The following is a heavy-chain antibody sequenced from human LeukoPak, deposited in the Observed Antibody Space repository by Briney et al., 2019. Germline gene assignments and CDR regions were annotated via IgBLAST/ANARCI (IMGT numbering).Heavy chain of an antibody. V-gene: IGHV3-48*01. Sequence: GSLRLSCEVSGFTFSSSRMNWVRQAPGKGLEWVSYISSRGTTKHYADSVKGRFTISRDNAKNALYLQMNSLRAEDTAVYYCARAGYYYDSSGKTANWFDPWGQGTLVTVSS. CDR1: GFTFSSSR. D-gene: IGHD3-22*01. CDR2: ISSRGTTK. CDR3: ARAGYYYDSSGKTANWFDP. J-gene: IGHJ5*02.